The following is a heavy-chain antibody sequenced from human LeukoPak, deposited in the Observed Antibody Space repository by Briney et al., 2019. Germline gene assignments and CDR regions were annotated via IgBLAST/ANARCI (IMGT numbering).Heavy chain of an antibody. D-gene: IGHD3-3*01. Sequence: PSETLSLTCALHGESLSGYYWSWMRQPPRKGLAWMGEINHSGSTNDNTSHKSQVTISVDPSKNHSSLKLSSLTAADTAVYYCARGGPSGSYDVWSGPNYYYYLDVWGKGTTVTVSS. V-gene: IGHV4-34*01. J-gene: IGHJ6*03. CDR2: INHSGST. CDR1: GESLSGYY. CDR3: ARGGPSGSYDVWSGPNYYYYLDV.